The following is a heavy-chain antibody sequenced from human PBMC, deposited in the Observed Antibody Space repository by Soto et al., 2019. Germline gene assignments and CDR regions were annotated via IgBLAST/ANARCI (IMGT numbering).Heavy chain of an antibody. J-gene: IGHJ4*02. CDR2: IDWDDDK. Sequence: SGPTLVNPTQTLTLTCTFSGFSLSTSGMCVSWIRQPPGKALEWLARIDWDDDKYYSTSLKTRLTISKDTSKNQVVLTMTNMDPVATPLYYCARPRPATPDYYFNSSGYSHSYFDYWGQGTLGPVS. D-gene: IGHD3-22*01. V-gene: IGHV2-70*11. CDR1: GFSLSTSGMC. CDR3: ARPRPATPDYYFNSSGYSHSYFDY.